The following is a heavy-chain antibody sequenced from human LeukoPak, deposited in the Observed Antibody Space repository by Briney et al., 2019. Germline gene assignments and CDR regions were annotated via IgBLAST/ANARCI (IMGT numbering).Heavy chain of an antibody. CDR1: GGTFISYA. Sequence: SVKVSCKASGGTFISYAISWVRQAPGQGLEWMGRIIPIFGTANYAQKFQGRVTITTDESTSTAYMELSSLRSEDTAVYYCALTYYYDSSGYYRDYWGQGTLVTVSS. V-gene: IGHV1-69*05. D-gene: IGHD3-22*01. CDR3: ALTYYYDSSGYYRDY. J-gene: IGHJ4*02. CDR2: IIPIFGTA.